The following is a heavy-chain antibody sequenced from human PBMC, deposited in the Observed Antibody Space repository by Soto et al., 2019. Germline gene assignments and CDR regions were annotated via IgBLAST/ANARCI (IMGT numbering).Heavy chain of an antibody. Sequence: KESGPTLVKPTQTLTLTCTFSGFSLSTSGVGVGWIRQPPGKALEWLALIYWDDDKRYSPSLKSRLTITKDTSKNQVVLTMTNMDPVDTATYYCAHTLGYCSGGSCYSFSYYYYYMDVWGKGTTVTVSS. CDR2: IYWDDDK. CDR3: AHTLGYCSGGSCYSFSYYYYYMDV. CDR1: GFSLSTSGVG. J-gene: IGHJ6*03. V-gene: IGHV2-5*02. D-gene: IGHD2-15*01.